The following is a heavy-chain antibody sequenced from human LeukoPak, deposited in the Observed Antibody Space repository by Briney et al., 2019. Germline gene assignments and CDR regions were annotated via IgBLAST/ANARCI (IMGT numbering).Heavy chain of an antibody. J-gene: IGHJ4*02. CDR2: IWYDGSNK. D-gene: IGHD6-6*01. Sequence: PGGSLRLSCEASGFTFSNYGMHWVRQAPAQGLEWVAVIWYDGSNKYYADSVKGRFTISRDNSKNTLYLQMNRLRAEDTAVYYCAVMGGEHLVLDYWGQGTLVTVSS. V-gene: IGHV3-33*01. CDR1: GFTFSNYG. CDR3: AVMGGEHLVLDY.